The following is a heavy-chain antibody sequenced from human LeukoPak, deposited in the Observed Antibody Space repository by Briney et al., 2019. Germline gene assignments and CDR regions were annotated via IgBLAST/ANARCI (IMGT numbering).Heavy chain of an antibody. CDR1: GASLSGYF. CDR3: ARELGPVTAFDI. V-gene: IGHV4-34*01. D-gene: IGHD1-26*01. CDR2: INSSGST. J-gene: IGHJ3*02. Sequence: PSETLSLTCTVHGASLSGYFWSWIRQPPGKGLEWIGDINSSGSTTYNPSLKSRVTISVGTSKNELSLKVSSVTAADTAVYYCARELGPVTAFDIWGQGTMVTVSS.